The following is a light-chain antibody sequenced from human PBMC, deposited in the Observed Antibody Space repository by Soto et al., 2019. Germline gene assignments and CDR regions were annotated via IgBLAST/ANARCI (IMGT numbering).Light chain of an antibody. CDR1: QAIGTD. Sequence: QMTQSPSSLSASLGDRVTITCRARQAIGTDLGWYHQKPGKAPKRLTYAAASLQSGAPPRFSGSRSGTDFTLTIRSLKSEEFATYFCLQYNSYPRTFGNGTRVYI. CDR2: AAA. CDR3: LQYNSYPRT. J-gene: IGKJ1*01. V-gene: IGKV1-17*01.